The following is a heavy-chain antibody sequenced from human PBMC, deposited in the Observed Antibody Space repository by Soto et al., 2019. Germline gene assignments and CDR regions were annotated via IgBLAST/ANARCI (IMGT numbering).Heavy chain of an antibody. V-gene: IGHV1-69*02. CDR2: IIPLLGIA. CDR1: GGTFSSYT. Sequence: QVQLVQSGAEVKKPGSSVKVSCKASGGTFSSYTISWVRQAPGQGIEWMGRIIPLLGIANYAQKFQGRVTITAAKSTSTASMGLSSLTSEDTAVDYFAGSSGYDYAFEIWGKGTMVTVSS. CDR3: AGSSGYDYAFEI. D-gene: IGHD5-12*01. J-gene: IGHJ3*02.